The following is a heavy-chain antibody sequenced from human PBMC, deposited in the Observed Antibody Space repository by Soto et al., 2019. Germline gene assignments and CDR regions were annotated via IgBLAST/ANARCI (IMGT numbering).Heavy chain of an antibody. Sequence: PGGSLRLSCAASGFTFDDYAMHWVRQVPGKGLEWVSGINWNSGSIGYADSVKGRFAISRDNAKNSLHLQMNSLRAEDTAFYYCVKDESINWYNGPFRHWGQGTLVTVSS. CDR2: INWNSGSI. J-gene: IGHJ1*01. CDR3: VKDESINWYNGPFRH. D-gene: IGHD6-13*01. CDR1: GFTFDDYA. V-gene: IGHV3-9*01.